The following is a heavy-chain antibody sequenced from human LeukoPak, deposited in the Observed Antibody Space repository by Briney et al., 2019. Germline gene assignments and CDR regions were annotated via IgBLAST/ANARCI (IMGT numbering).Heavy chain of an antibody. CDR3: ARTISVFGILPDNWLDS. J-gene: IGHJ5*01. D-gene: IGHD3-3*01. CDR2: MSYDGHNK. CDR1: GFTLRHYA. V-gene: IGHV3-30*03. Sequence: GGSLRLSCAGSGFTLRHYAMHWLRQAPGKGLVWLAVMSYDGHNKSYSDSVEGRFTISRDDSKNTLYLHLNSLRSEDTGIYYCARTISVFGILPDNWLDSWGQGIPVTVSS.